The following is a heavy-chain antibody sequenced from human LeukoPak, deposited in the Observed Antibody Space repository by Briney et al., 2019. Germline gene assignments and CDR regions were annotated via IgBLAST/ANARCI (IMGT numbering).Heavy chain of an antibody. J-gene: IGHJ5*02. CDR1: GYTFTGYY. D-gene: IGHD2-15*01. CDR3: ARHVGGGSLNCSDT. V-gene: IGHV1-2*02. CDR2: INPNSGGT. Sequence: ASVKVSCKASGYTFTGYYLHWVRQAPGQGLEWVGWINPNSGGTNYAQTFQGRVTMTRDTAISTAYLELSRLRAEDKAVYYCARHVGGGSLNCSDTWGQRTLGSVSS.